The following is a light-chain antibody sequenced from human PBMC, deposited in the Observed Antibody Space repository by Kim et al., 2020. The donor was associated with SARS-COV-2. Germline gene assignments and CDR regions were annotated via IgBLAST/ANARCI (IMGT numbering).Light chain of an antibody. CDR1: RSNLGAGYD. Sequence: VTISCTGNRSNLGAGYDVHWYQQLPGTAPKLLIYTNIHRPSGIPDRFSGSKSGTSASLAITGLQAEDEADYYCHSYDSSLTGSVFGTGTKVTVL. J-gene: IGLJ1*01. CDR2: TNI. CDR3: HSYDSSLTGSV. V-gene: IGLV1-40*01.